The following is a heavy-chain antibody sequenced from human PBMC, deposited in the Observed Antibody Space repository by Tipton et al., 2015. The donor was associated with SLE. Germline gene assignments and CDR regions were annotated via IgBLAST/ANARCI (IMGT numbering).Heavy chain of an antibody. J-gene: IGHJ6*02. CDR1: GGSISSGSYY. CDR2: IYTSGST. CDR3: AATFTAARGMDV. Sequence: LRLSCTVSGGSISSGSYYWSWIRQPAGKGLEWIGRIYTSGSTNYNPSLKSRVTISVDTSKNQFSLKLSSVTAADTAVYYCAATFTAARGMDVWGQGTTVTVSS. D-gene: IGHD3-16*01. V-gene: IGHV4-61*02.